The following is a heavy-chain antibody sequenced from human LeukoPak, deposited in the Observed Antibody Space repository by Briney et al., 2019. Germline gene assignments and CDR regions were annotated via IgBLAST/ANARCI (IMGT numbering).Heavy chain of an antibody. D-gene: IGHD3-22*01. J-gene: IGHJ4*02. CDR1: GYTFTGYY. Sequence: GASVKVSCKASGYTFTGYYMHWVRQAPGQGLEWMGRINPNSGGTNYAQKFQGRVTMTRDTSISTAYMELSRLRSDDTAVYYCARDRYDSSGYYKDWGQGTLVTVSS. CDR2: INPNSGGT. V-gene: IGHV1-2*06. CDR3: ARDRYDSSGYYKD.